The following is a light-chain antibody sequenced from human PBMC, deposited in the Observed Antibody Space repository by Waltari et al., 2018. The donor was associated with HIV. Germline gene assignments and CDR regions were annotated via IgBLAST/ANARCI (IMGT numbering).Light chain of an antibody. CDR2: DVI. Sequence: QSALTQPRSVSGSPGQSVTISCTGTSSDVGGYNYVHWYQQHPGKAPKLMIYDVIKRPSGVPDRFSGSKSGNTASLTISGLQAEDEADYYCCSYAGSYTLVFGGGTKLTVL. V-gene: IGLV2-11*01. J-gene: IGLJ2*01. CDR1: SSDVGGYNY. CDR3: CSYAGSYTLV.